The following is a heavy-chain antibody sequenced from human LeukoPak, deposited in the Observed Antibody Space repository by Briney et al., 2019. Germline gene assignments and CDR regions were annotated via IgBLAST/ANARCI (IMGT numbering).Heavy chain of an antibody. CDR1: GYTFTSYG. CDR3: ARGPPSGWD. Sequence: VASVKVSCKASGYTFTSYGISWVRQAPGQGLEWMGWINPNSGNTGYAQKFQGRVTMTRNTSISTAYMELSSLRSEDTAVYYCARGPPSGWDWGQGTLVTASS. J-gene: IGHJ4*02. V-gene: IGHV1-8*02. CDR2: INPNSGNT. D-gene: IGHD6-19*01.